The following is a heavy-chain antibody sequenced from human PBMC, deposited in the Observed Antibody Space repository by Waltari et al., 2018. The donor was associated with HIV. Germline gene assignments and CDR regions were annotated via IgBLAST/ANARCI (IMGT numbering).Heavy chain of an antibody. CDR3: ARDRGGSSSLVLDS. CDR1: GFTFKNYG. D-gene: IGHD6-6*01. Sequence: QVQLVESGGGVVQPGRSLRLSCAASGFTFKNYGMPWVGQAPGKGLVWVAVMWYDGSNKYYADSVKGLFTISRDNSKNRLYLQMNSLRAEDTAVYYCARDRGGSSSLVLDSWGQGTLVTVSS. CDR2: MWYDGSNK. J-gene: IGHJ4*02. V-gene: IGHV3-33*01.